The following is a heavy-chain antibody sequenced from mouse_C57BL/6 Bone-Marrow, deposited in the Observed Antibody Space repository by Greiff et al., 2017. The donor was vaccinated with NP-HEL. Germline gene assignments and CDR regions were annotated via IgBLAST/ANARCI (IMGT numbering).Heavy chain of an antibody. D-gene: IGHD2-5*01. Sequence: VQLQQSGAELVRPGASVKLSCTASGFNIKDYYMHWVKQRPEQGLEWIGRIDPEDGDTEYAPKFQGKATMTADTSSNTAYLQLSSLTSEDTAVYYCTTGGSNYPYYFDYWGQGTTLTVSS. V-gene: IGHV14-1*01. J-gene: IGHJ2*01. CDR3: TTGGSNYPYYFDY. CDR1: GFNIKDYY. CDR2: IDPEDGDT.